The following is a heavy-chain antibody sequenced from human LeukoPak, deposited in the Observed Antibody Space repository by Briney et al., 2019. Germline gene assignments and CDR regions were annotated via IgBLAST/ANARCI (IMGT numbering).Heavy chain of an antibody. V-gene: IGHV3-30-3*01. CDR2: ISYDGSNK. CDR3: AKGGTGSKGT. J-gene: IGHJ5*02. D-gene: IGHD5-24*01. Sequence: GGSLRLSCAASGFTFSSYAMHWVRQAPGKGLEWVAVISYDGSNKYYADSVKGRFTISRDNSKTTLYLQMNSLRAEDTAVYYCAKGGTGSKGTWGQGTLVTVSS. CDR1: GFTFSSYA.